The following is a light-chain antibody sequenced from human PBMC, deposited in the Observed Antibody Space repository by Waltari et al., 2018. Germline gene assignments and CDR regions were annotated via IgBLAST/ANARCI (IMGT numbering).Light chain of an antibody. V-gene: IGKV1-39*01. Sequence: DIQMTQSPASLSASVGDSVTITCRASQSISSYLTWYQQKPGKAPKLLIYAASSLQSGVPSRFSGSGSGTDFTLTISSLQPEDFATYYCQQSYSTPPYTFGQGTKLEIK. CDR3: QQSYSTPPYT. CDR1: QSISSY. CDR2: AAS. J-gene: IGKJ2*01.